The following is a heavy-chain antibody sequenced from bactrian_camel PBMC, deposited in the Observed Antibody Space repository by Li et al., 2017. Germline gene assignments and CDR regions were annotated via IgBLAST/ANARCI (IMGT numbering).Heavy chain of an antibody. CDR3: AADLGWCGSAPLQREFRN. V-gene: IGHV3S53*01. D-gene: IGHD6*01. CDR1: GYAVNTYS. Sequence: VQLVESGGGSVQAGGSLRLSCAASGYAVNTYSMAWFRQAPGKEREGVATIDSDGSTSYADSVKGRFTVSHVNSNNTMHLQMNSLKPEDTAVYYCAADLGWCGSAPLQREFRNWGQGTQVTVS. J-gene: IGHJ4*01. CDR2: IDSDGST.